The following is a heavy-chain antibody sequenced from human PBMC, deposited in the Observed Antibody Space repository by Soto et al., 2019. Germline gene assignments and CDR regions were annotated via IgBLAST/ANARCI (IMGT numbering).Heavy chain of an antibody. D-gene: IGHD7-27*01. CDR2: ISWNSGNI. CDR1: GFTFDDYA. J-gene: IGHJ3*02. Sequence: GGSLRLSCAASGFTFDDYAMYWVRQVLGKGLEWVSSISWNSGNIGYADSVKGRFTTSRDNAENSLYLQMNSLRAEDTAVYYCAKGGTGGGGAFDIWGQGTMVTVS. CDR3: AKGGTGGGGAFDI. V-gene: IGHV3-9*01.